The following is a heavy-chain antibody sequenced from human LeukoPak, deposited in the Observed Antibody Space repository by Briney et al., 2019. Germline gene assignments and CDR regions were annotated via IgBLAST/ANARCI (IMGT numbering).Heavy chain of an antibody. CDR2: IGPDGNEK. Sequence: GGSLRLSCAASGFTFSSHWMGWVRQAPGKGLEWVANIGPDGNEKNHVDSVKGRFTISRENAKNSLCLQMNSLKADETAVYFCARVLLGNAHDTMDVWGQGTTITVSS. D-gene: IGHD3-16*01. CDR3: ARVLLGNAHDTMDV. V-gene: IGHV3-7*01. J-gene: IGHJ6*02. CDR1: GFTFSSHW.